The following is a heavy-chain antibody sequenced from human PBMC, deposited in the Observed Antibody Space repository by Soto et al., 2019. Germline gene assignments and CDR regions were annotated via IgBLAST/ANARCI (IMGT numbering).Heavy chain of an antibody. CDR1: GVSLTSGTYY. CDR3: ASTEDVFYY. V-gene: IGHV4-31*03. J-gene: IGHJ4*02. CDR2: IFYSGRT. Sequence: QVQLQESGPGLVKPSQTLSLTCSVSGVSLTSGTYYWSWIRQHPGKGLEWIGYIFYSGRTDYNPSLKSRVNISVDTSKNQFSLKLSSVTAADTSVYYCASTEDVFYYWGQGTLVTVSS.